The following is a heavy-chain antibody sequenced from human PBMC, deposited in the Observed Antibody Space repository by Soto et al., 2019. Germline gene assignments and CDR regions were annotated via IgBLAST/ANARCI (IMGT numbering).Heavy chain of an antibody. CDR3: ARGPTTVTVPTFFDY. CDR1: GGSISSYY. CDR2: IYYSGST. J-gene: IGHJ4*02. D-gene: IGHD4-17*01. V-gene: IGHV4-59*01. Sequence: PSETLSLTCTVSGGSISSYYWSWIRQPPGKGLEWIGYIYYSGSTNYNPSLKSRVTISVDTSKNQFSLKLSSVTAADTAVYYCARGPTTVTVPTFFDYWGQGTLVTVSS.